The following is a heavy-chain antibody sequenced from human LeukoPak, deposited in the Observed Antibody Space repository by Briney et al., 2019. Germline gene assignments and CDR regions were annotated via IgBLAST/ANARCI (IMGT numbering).Heavy chain of an antibody. V-gene: IGHV5-51*01. J-gene: IGHJ6*03. CDR3: ARLLGYYDFWSGYLGGPNYYYYYMDV. CDR2: IHPGDSDT. D-gene: IGHD3-3*01. CDR1: GYSFTSYW. Sequence: GESLKISCKGSGYSFTSYWIGWVRQMPGKGLEWMGIIHPGDSDTRYSPSFQGQVTISADKSISTAYLQWSSLKASDTAMYYCARLLGYYDFWSGYLGGPNYYYYYMDVWGKGTTVTVSS.